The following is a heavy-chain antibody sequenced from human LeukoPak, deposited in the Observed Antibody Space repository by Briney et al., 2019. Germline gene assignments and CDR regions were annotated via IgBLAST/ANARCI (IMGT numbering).Heavy chain of an antibody. Sequence: PGGSLRLSCAASGLTFSTSAMHWVRQAPGKGLEWVAVMSYDGSNKYYADSVKGRFTISRDNSRNTLSLQMSSLRAEDTAAYYCASGSYHEHWGQGTLVTVSS. J-gene: IGHJ4*02. V-gene: IGHV3-30*15. CDR1: GLTFSTSA. D-gene: IGHD1-26*01. CDR3: ASGSYHEH. CDR2: MSYDGSNK.